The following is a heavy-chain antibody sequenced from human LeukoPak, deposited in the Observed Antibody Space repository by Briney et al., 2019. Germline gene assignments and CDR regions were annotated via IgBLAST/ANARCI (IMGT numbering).Heavy chain of an antibody. J-gene: IGHJ6*02. CDR1: GGSISSSRYY. CDR2: IYYSGST. D-gene: IGHD4-17*01. Sequence: KPSETLSLTRTVSGGSISSSRYYWGWIRQPPGKGLEWIGSIYYSGSTYYNPSLKTRVTISVHTSKNQFSLKLSSVTAADTAVYYCAREDYGDYSYYYYYGMDVWGQGTTVTVSS. CDR3: AREDYGDYSYYYYYGMDV. V-gene: IGHV4-39*02.